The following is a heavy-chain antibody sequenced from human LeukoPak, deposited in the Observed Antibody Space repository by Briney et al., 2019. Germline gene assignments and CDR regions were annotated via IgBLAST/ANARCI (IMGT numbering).Heavy chain of an antibody. V-gene: IGHV3-23*01. Sequence: PGGSLRLSCAASGFPFSSYAMSWVRQAPGKGLEWVSAISGSGGSTYYADSVKGRFTISRDNSKNTLYLQMNSLRAEDTAVYYCAKDGAVTTSYGAFDIWGQGTMVTVSS. D-gene: IGHD4-17*01. CDR1: GFPFSSYA. J-gene: IGHJ3*02. CDR3: AKDGAVTTSYGAFDI. CDR2: ISGSGGST.